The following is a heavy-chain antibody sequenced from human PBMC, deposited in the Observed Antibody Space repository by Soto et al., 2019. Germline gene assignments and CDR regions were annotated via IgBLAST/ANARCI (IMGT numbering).Heavy chain of an antibody. CDR1: APATNDHF. J-gene: IGHJ4*02. V-gene: IGHV4-59*11. CDR3: ARVRTTYFAY. D-gene: IGHD1-7*01. Sequence: LSGTLAAPATNDHFWSFTRKPPGNGLEWIGYIYYNGNTNYNPSLESRVTISLDRSRNQFSLRLTSLTAADMAVYYCARVRTTYFAYWGRGAL. CDR2: IYYNGNT.